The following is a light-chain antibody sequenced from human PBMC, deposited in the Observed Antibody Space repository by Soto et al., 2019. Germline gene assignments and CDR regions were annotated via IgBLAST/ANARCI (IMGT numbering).Light chain of an antibody. J-gene: IGLJ3*02. CDR2: EVS. CDR3: SSYTSSSSWV. Sequence: QPVLTQPASVSGSHGQSITISCTGTSSDVGGYNYVSWYQQHPGKAPKLMIYEVSNRPSGVSNRFSGSKSGNTASLTISGLQAEDEADYYCSSYTSSSSWVFGGGTKLTVL. V-gene: IGLV2-14*01. CDR1: SSDVGGYNY.